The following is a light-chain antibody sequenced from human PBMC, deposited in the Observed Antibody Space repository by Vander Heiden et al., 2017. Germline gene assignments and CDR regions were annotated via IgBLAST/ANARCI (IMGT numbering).Light chain of an antibody. CDR1: QSISSH. J-gene: IGKJ1*01. V-gene: IGKV1-39*01. Sequence: DIQMTHSPSSLSASVGDRVTITCRASQSISSHLNWYQQKPGKAPKLLIYAASNLQSGVPSRFSGSGSGTDFTLTISSLQPEDFTTYYCQQSYSTLWTFGQGTKVEIK. CDR2: AAS. CDR3: QQSYSTLWT.